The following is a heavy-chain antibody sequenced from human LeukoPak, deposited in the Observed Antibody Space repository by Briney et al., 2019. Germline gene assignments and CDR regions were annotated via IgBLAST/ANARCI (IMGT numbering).Heavy chain of an antibody. CDR2: ISYDGSNK. D-gene: IGHD1-14*01. CDR3: AKDPRTSWSGPFDY. J-gene: IGHJ4*02. V-gene: IGHV3-30*18. CDR1: GFTFSSYG. Sequence: VGSLRLSCAASGFTFSSYGMHWVRQAPGKGLEWVALISYDGSNKYYADSVKGRFTISRDNSKNTLYLQMNSLRAEDTAVYYCAKDPRTSWSGPFDYRGQGTLVTVSS.